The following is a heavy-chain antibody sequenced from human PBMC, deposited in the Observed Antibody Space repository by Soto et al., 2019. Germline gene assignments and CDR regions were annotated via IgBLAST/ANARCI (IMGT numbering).Heavy chain of an antibody. V-gene: IGHV4-38-2*02. CDR2: IYHSGST. Sequence: SETLSLTCAVSGYSISSGYYWGWIRQPPGKGLEWIGSIYHSGSTYYNPSLKSRVTISVDTSKNQFSLKLSSVTAADTAVYYCARDRVDTAMVQGNFYYYGMDVWGQGTKVTVSS. D-gene: IGHD5-18*01. CDR3: ARDRVDTAMVQGNFYYYGMDV. J-gene: IGHJ6*02. CDR1: GYSISSGYY.